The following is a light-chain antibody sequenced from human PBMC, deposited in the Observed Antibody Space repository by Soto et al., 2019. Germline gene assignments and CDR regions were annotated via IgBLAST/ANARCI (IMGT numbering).Light chain of an antibody. J-gene: IGLJ1*01. Sequence: QSALTQPASVSGSPGQSITISCTGTSSDVGGYNYVSWYQQHPGKAPKLMIYEVSNRPSGVSNRFSGSKSGNTASLTISGLQAEHEADYYCSSYTSRSTLHVFGTGTKLTVL. CDR1: SSDVGGYNY. CDR2: EVS. V-gene: IGLV2-14*01. CDR3: SSYTSRSTLHV.